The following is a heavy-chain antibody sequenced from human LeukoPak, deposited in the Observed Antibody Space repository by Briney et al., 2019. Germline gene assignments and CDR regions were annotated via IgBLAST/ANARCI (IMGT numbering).Heavy chain of an antibody. CDR2: IYSSGST. V-gene: IGHV4-59*01. D-gene: IGHD5-24*01. J-gene: IGHJ4*02. CDR3: SREGRWLQLGFDY. Sequence: PSETLSLTCTVSGASMSSFYWSWIRQPPGKGLEWIGYIYSSGSTNYNPSLKSRVTISVDTSKSQFSLKLSSVTAADTAVYFCSREGRWLQLGFDYWGRGTLVTVSS. CDR1: GASMSSFY.